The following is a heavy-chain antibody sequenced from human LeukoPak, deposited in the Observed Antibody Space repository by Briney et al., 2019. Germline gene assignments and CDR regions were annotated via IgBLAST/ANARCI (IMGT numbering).Heavy chain of an antibody. D-gene: IGHD4-17*01. Sequence: PSQTLSLTCAVSGGSISSGGYSWSWIRQPPGKGLEWIGYIYHSGSTYYNPSLKSRVTISVDGSKNQFSLKLNSVTAADTAVYYCSRGTVGGDYLSDWGQGTLVTVSS. CDR2: IYHSGST. CDR1: GGSISSGGYS. J-gene: IGHJ4*02. V-gene: IGHV4-30-2*01. CDR3: SRGTVGGDYLSD.